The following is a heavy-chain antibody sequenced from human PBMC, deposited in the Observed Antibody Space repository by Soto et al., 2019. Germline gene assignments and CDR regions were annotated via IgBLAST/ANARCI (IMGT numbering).Heavy chain of an antibody. CDR3: AHGATSINHGYDY. D-gene: IGHD1-26*01. V-gene: IGHV2-5*02. Sequence: QITLRESGHTLVKPTQNLTLTCTFSGFSVRSSGVAVCWIRQPPGKSLEWLALVSWDDDKRYSPSLKNRLTITRDTSKNKVVLTMTNMDPVDTAKYYCAHGATSINHGYDYWGQGTLVTVSS. J-gene: IGHJ4*02. CDR2: VSWDDDK. CDR1: GFSVRSSGVA.